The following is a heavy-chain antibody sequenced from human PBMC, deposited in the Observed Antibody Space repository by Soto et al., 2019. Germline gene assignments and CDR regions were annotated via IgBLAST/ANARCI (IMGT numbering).Heavy chain of an antibody. CDR1: GYTFTSYY. Sequence: ASVKVSCKASGYTFTSYYMHWVRQAPGQGLEWMGIINPSGGSTSYAQKFQGRVTMTRDTSTSTVYMELSSLRSEDTAVYYYARDLSVTTVPYYYYYMDVWGKGTTVTVSS. CDR3: ARDLSVTTVPYYYYYMDV. J-gene: IGHJ6*03. D-gene: IGHD4-4*01. CDR2: INPSGGST. V-gene: IGHV1-46*03.